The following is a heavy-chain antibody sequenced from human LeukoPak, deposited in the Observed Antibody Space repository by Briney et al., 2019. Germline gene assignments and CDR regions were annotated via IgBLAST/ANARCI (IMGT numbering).Heavy chain of an antibody. J-gene: IGHJ4*02. Sequence: ASVKVSCKASSYTLTNYGISWVRQAPGQGLEWMGWISAYNGNTNYAQNLQGRVTMTTDTSTNTAYMELRSLRSDDTAVYYCAREGRAAAGNDYWGQGTLVTVSS. V-gene: IGHV1-18*01. D-gene: IGHD6-13*01. CDR2: ISAYNGNT. CDR3: AREGRAAAGNDY. CDR1: SYTLTNYG.